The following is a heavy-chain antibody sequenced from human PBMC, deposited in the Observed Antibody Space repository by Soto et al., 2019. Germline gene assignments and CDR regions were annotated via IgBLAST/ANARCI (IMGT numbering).Heavy chain of an antibody. CDR3: ARDRSAHPGDWFDP. V-gene: IGHV4-4*07. CDR1: GGSISSYY. CDR2: IYTSGST. J-gene: IGHJ5*02. Sequence: PSEILSLTCTVSGGSISSYYWSWIRQPAGKGLEWIGRIYTSGSTNYNPSLKSRVTMSVDTSKNQFSLKLSSVTAADTAVYYCARDRSAHPGDWFDPWGQGTLVTVSS.